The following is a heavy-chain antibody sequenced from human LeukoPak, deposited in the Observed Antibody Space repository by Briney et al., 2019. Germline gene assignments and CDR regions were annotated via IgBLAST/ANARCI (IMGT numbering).Heavy chain of an antibody. V-gene: IGHV3-15*01. CDR1: GFTFSNAW. J-gene: IGHJ3*01. CDR2: IKSKTDGGTT. CDR3: TTDDYYDSSGRRVL. Sequence: GGSLRLSCAVSGFTFSNAWVSWVRQAPGKGLEWVGRIKSKTDGGTTDYAAPVKGRFTISRDDSKNTLYLQMNSLKTEDTAVYYCTTDDYYDSSGRRVLWGQGTMLTVSS. D-gene: IGHD3-22*01.